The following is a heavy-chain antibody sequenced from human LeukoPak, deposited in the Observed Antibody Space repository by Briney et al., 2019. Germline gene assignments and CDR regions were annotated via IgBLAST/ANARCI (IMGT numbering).Heavy chain of an antibody. V-gene: IGHV1-69*04. CDR3: AREGYCSSTSCRYFDY. CDR1: GGTFSSYA. J-gene: IGHJ4*02. CDR2: IIPILGIA. D-gene: IGHD2-2*01. Sequence: SVKVSCKASGGTFSSYAISWVRQAPGQGLEWVGRIIPILGIANYAQKFQGRVTITADKSTSTAYMELSSLRSEDTAVYYCAREGYCSSTSCRYFDYWGQGTLVTVSS.